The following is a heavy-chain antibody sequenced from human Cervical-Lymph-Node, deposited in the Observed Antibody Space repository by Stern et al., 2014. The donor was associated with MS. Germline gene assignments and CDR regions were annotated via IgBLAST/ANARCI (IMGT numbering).Heavy chain of an antibody. CDR2: IVYDGSNP. Sequence: VQLLQSGGGVVQPGRSLRLSCAASGFSFSRYAMHWVRQAPGQGLAWAAFIVYDGSNPYYADSVTGRFSISRDNFKNRLYLQMNSLRAEDTAVYYCASAYSSSHYYFDYWGQGTLVTVSS. J-gene: IGHJ4*02. D-gene: IGHD6-13*01. CDR3: ASAYSSSHYYFDY. V-gene: IGHV3-33*01. CDR1: GFSFSRYA.